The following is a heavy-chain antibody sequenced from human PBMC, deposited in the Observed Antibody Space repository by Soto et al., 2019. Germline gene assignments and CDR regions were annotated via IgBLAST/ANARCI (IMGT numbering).Heavy chain of an antibody. Sequence: ASVKVSCKASGYTFTSYGISWVRQAPGQGLEWMGWISAYNGNTNYAQKLQGRVTMTTDTSTSTAYMELRSLRSDDTAVYYCARDLEWAPDIAAAGTFDYWGQGTLVTVS. D-gene: IGHD6-13*01. CDR1: GYTFTSYG. CDR2: ISAYNGNT. J-gene: IGHJ4*02. V-gene: IGHV1-18*01. CDR3: ARDLEWAPDIAAAGTFDY.